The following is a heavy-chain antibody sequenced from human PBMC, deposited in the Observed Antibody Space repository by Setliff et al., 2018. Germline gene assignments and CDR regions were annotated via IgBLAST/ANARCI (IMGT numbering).Heavy chain of an antibody. D-gene: IGHD2-15*01. Sequence: ASVKVSCKASGYTFTSYGVHWVRQAPGQRLEWVGWINAANGNTKYSQKFQGRVTITRDTSASTVYMELSRLIYEDTAVYYCASAEVVVAPWGQVTLVTVSS. CDR2: INAANGNT. CDR3: ASAEVVVAP. V-gene: IGHV1-3*01. J-gene: IGHJ4*02. CDR1: GYTFTSYG.